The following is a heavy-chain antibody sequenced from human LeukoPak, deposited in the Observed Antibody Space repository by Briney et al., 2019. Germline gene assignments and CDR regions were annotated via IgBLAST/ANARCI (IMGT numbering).Heavy chain of an antibody. J-gene: IGHJ5*02. Sequence: SETLSLTCTVSGGSISSGDYYWSWIRQPPGKGLEWIGYIYYSGSTYYNPSLKSRVTISVDTSKNQFSLKLSSVTAADTAVYYCAREFRVRTLRFDPWGQGTLVTVSS. CDR3: AREFRVRTLRFDP. CDR1: GGSISSGDYY. V-gene: IGHV4-30-4*01. CDR2: IYYSGST. D-gene: IGHD3-10*01.